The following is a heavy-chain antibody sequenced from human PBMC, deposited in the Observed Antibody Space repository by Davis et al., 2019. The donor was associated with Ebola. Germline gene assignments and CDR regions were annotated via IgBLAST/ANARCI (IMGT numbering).Heavy chain of an antibody. CDR1: GFTFSSYW. J-gene: IGHJ6*04. V-gene: IGHV3-7*01. CDR2: IKQDGSEK. CDR3: ARADYGSGSSYGMDI. Sequence: GGSLRLSCAASGFTFSSYWMSWVRQAPGKGLEWVANIKQDGSEKYYVDSVKGRFTISRDNAKNSLYLQMNSLRDEDTAVYYCARADYGSGSSYGMDIWGKGTTVTVYS. D-gene: IGHD3-10*01.